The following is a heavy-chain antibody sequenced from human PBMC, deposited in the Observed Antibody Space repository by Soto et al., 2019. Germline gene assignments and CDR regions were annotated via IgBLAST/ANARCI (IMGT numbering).Heavy chain of an antibody. Sequence: QVQLVQSGAEVKKPGSSVKVSCKASGGTFSSYAISWVRQAPGQGLEWMGGIIPIFGTANYAQKFQGRVTITADESTSTDYMELSSLRSEDTAVYYCARGEDCISTSCYSDYYYYGMDVWGQGTTVTVSS. D-gene: IGHD2-2*02. CDR2: IIPIFGTA. V-gene: IGHV1-69*12. J-gene: IGHJ6*02. CDR3: ARGEDCISTSCYSDYYYYGMDV. CDR1: GGTFSSYA.